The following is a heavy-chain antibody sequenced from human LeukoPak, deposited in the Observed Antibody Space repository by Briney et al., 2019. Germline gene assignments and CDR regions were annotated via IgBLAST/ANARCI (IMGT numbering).Heavy chain of an antibody. Sequence: ASVKVSCKASGYTFSNYGITCVRQVPGQGLECMGWISGYNGNTNYEQKFHGRVTMTIDKSTTTAYMELSSLASDDTGVYYCARQSVVLSRSPDDAFDIWGQGTRVIVSS. D-gene: IGHD2-21*01. V-gene: IGHV1-18*04. CDR1: GYTFSNYG. CDR2: ISGYNGNT. CDR3: ARQSVVLSRSPDDAFDI. J-gene: IGHJ3*02.